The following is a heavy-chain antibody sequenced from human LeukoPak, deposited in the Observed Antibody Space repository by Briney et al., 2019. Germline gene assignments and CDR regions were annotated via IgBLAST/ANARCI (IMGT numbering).Heavy chain of an antibody. J-gene: IGHJ4*02. CDR3: ARGGGYVLASFDY. Sequence: SVKVSCKASGGTFSSYAISWVRQAPGQGLEWIGGIIPIFGTANYAQKFHGRVTITADESTSTAYMELSSLRSEDTAVYYCARGGGYVLASFDYWGQGTLVTVSS. V-gene: IGHV1-69*13. CDR1: GGTFSSYA. CDR2: IIPIFGTA. D-gene: IGHD5-12*01.